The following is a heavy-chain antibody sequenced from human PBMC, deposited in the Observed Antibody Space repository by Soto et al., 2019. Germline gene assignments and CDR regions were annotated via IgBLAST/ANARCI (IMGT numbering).Heavy chain of an antibody. V-gene: IGHV4-39*01. CDR3: ARLSPTTNYDPNAFDI. CDR1: GGSISSSSYY. J-gene: IGHJ3*02. D-gene: IGHD3-3*01. CDR2: IYYSGST. Sequence: QLQLQESGPGLVKPSETLSLTCTVSGGSISSSSYYWGWIRQPPGKGLEWIGSIYYSGSTYYNPSLKIRVTISVDTSKNQFALKLSSVTAADTAVYYCARLSPTTNYDPNAFDIWGQGTMVTVSS.